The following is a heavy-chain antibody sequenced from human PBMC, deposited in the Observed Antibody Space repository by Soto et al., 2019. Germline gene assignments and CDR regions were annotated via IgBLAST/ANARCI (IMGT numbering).Heavy chain of an antibody. CDR2: IIPIFGTA. CDR1: GGTFSSYA. CDR3: APHPYYYDSSGRNWFDP. D-gene: IGHD3-22*01. J-gene: IGHJ5*02. V-gene: IGHV1-69*06. Sequence: ASAKVSCKASGGTFSSYAISWVRQAPGQGLEWMGGIIPIFGTANYAQKFQGRVTITADKSTSTAYMELSSLRSEDTAVYYCAPHPYYYDSSGRNWFDPWGQGTLVTVSS.